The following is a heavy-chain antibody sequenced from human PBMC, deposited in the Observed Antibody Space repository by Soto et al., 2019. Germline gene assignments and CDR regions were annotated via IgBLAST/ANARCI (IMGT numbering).Heavy chain of an antibody. CDR1: GFTFSSYW. CDR2: IKQDGSEK. J-gene: IGHJ6*03. CDR3: ARDPRLGYCSGGSCYYYYYMDV. V-gene: IGHV3-7*01. D-gene: IGHD2-15*01. Sequence: EVQLVESGGGLVQPGGSLRLSCAASGFTFSSYWMSWVRQAPGKGLEWVANIKQDGSEKYYVDSVKGRFTISRDNAKNSLYLRMNSLRAEDTAVYYCARDPRLGYCSGGSCYYYYYMDVWGKGTTVTVSS.